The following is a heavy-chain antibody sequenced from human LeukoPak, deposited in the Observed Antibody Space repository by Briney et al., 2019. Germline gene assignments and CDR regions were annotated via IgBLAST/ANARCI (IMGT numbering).Heavy chain of an antibody. Sequence: GASVKVPCKASGYTFTGYYMHWVRQAPGQGLEWMGRINPNSGGTNYAQKFQGRVTVTRDTSINTAYMELSSLRSGDTAVYYCVRSRLDGYDSGGYLYYFDYWGQGTLVTVSS. D-gene: IGHD3-22*01. V-gene: IGHV1-2*06. CDR1: GYTFTGYY. CDR2: INPNSGGT. J-gene: IGHJ4*02. CDR3: VRSRLDGYDSGGYLYYFDY.